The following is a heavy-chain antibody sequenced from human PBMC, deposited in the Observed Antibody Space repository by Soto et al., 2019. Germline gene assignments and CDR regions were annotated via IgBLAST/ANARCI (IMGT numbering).Heavy chain of an antibody. J-gene: IGHJ4*02. CDR1: CGSIISGGYY. CDR2: IYYSGST. V-gene: IGHV4-31*03. Sequence: SETLSLTCTFSCGSIISGGYYWSWIRQHPGKGLEWIGYIYYSGSTYYNPSLKSRVTISVDTSKNQFSLKLSSVTAADTAVYYCARVPAITIFGVVIIQGGFDYWGQGTLVTVSS. CDR3: ARVPAITIFGVVIIQGGFDY. D-gene: IGHD3-3*01.